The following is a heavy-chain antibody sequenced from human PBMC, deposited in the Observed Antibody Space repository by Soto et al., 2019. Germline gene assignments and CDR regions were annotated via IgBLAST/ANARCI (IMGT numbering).Heavy chain of an antibody. CDR2: IYPGDWDT. Sequence: GESLKISCKGSGYSFTTYWIGWVRQMPGKGLEWMGVIYPGDWDTGYSPSFQGQVTISADKSINTAYLQWSSLKASDTAIYYCARYNTATVRIGEYWGQGTLVTVSS. D-gene: IGHD5-18*01. CDR3: ARYNTATVRIGEY. J-gene: IGHJ4*02. V-gene: IGHV5-51*01. CDR1: GYSFTTYW.